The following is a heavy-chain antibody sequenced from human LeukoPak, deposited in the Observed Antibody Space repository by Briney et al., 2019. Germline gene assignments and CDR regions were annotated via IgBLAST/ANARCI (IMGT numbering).Heavy chain of an antibody. V-gene: IGHV4-34*01. D-gene: IGHD4-17*01. CDR3: ARAPHYGDYYNWFDP. Sequence: SETLSLTCAVYGGSFSGYYWSWIRQPPGKGLEWIGEINHSGSTSYNPSLKSRVTISVDTSKNHFSLKLSSVTAADTAVYYCARAPHYGDYYNWFDPWGQGTLVTVSS. J-gene: IGHJ5*02. CDR2: INHSGST. CDR1: GGSFSGYY.